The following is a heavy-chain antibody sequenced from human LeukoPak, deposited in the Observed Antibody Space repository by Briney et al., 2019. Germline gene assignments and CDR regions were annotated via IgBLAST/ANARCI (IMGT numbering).Heavy chain of an antibody. CDR1: GGSFTGYY. CDR2: ISHAGST. J-gene: IGHJ4*02. Sequence: PSETLSLTCAVSGGSFTGYYWSWIRQSPGKGLEWIGEISHAGSTTYNPSLKSRVIISLDTSKNHVSLSLSSLTAADTAVYYCARDMTTTPRAYDYWGQGALVTVSS. V-gene: IGHV4-34*01. CDR3: ARDMTTTPRAYDY. D-gene: IGHD4-11*01.